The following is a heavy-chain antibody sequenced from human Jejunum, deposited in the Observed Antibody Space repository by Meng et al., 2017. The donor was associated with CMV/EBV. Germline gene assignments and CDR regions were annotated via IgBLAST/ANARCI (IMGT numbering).Heavy chain of an antibody. CDR1: GSTFDIYW. J-gene: IGHJ4*02. CDR2: INPDGTTT. V-gene: IGHV3-74*01. D-gene: IGHD3-3*01. CDR3: ARDWSGYIDY. Sequence: SCAASGSTFDIYWMHWVRQAPGKGLVWVSRINPDGTTTNYADSVKGRFTISRDNAKNTLYLQMSGLRVEDTAVYYCARDWSGYIDYWGQGNLVTVSS.